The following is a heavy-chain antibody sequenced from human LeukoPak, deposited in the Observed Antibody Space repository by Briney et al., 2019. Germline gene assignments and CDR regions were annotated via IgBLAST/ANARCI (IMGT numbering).Heavy chain of an antibody. CDR2: IRSKANSYAT. CDR3: TRLIDYDFWSGYYRSLDWFDP. CDR1: GFTLSGSA. J-gene: IGHJ5*02. D-gene: IGHD3-3*01. Sequence: GGSLKLSCAASGFTLSGSAMHWVRQASGKGLEWVGRIRSKANSYATAYAASVKGRFTISRDDSKNTAYLQMNSLKTEDTAVYYCTRLIDYDFWSGYYRSLDWFDPWGQGTLVTVSS. V-gene: IGHV3-73*01.